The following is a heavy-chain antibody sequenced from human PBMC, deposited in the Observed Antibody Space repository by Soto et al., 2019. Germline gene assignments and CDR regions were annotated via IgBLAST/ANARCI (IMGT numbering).Heavy chain of an antibody. V-gene: IGHV4-39*01. Sequence: SETLSLTCTVSGVCISSSSYYWGWIRQPPGKGLEWIGSIYYSGSTYYNPSLKSRVTISVDTSKNQFSLKLSSVTAADTAVYYCARKDSGYVACFDYRGQGTLVTVSS. CDR3: ARKDSGYVACFDY. D-gene: IGHD5-12*01. CDR2: IYYSGST. CDR1: GVCISSSSYY. J-gene: IGHJ4*02.